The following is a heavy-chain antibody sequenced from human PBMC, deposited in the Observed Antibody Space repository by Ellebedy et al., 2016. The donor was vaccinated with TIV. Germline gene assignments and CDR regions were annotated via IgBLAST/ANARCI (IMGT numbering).Heavy chain of an antibody. D-gene: IGHD5-18*01. CDR1: GGSISSSSYY. V-gene: IGHV4-39*01. CDR3: ARHRRSWIQIDAFDI. J-gene: IGHJ3*02. CDR2: IYYSGST. Sequence: SETLSLXXTVSGGSISSSSYYWGWIRQPPGKGLEWIGSIYYSGSTYYNPSLKSRVTISVDTSKNQFSLKLSSVTAADTAVYYCARHRRSWIQIDAFDIWGQGTMVTVSS.